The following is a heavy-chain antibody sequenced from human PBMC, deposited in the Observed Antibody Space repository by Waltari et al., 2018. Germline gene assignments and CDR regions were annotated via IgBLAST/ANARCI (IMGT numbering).Heavy chain of an antibody. CDR2: INLSEKT. CDR1: GYSISSGYY. Sequence: QVQLQESGPGLVKPSETLSLTCDVSGYSISSGYYWGWIRQPPGKGLEWIGSINLSEKTYYNPSLKSRVTISVDTSQNQFSLKLSSATAADTAVYYCARLPQYYDFWSGLTRYYYYGMDVWGQGTTVTVSS. V-gene: IGHV4-38-2*01. J-gene: IGHJ6*02. D-gene: IGHD3-3*01. CDR3: ARLPQYYDFWSGLTRYYYYGMDV.